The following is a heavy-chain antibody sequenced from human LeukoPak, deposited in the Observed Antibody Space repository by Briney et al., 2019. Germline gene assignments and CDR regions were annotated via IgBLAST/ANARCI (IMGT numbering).Heavy chain of an antibody. Sequence: ASVKVSCKASGYTFTGYYMHWVRQAPGQGLEWMGWINPNSGGTNYAQKFQGRVTMTRDTSISTAYMELSRLRSDDTAVYYCARALEEDYYYMDVWGKGTTVIVSS. V-gene: IGHV1-2*02. J-gene: IGHJ6*03. CDR3: ARALEEDYYYMDV. CDR1: GYTFTGYY. CDR2: INPNSGGT.